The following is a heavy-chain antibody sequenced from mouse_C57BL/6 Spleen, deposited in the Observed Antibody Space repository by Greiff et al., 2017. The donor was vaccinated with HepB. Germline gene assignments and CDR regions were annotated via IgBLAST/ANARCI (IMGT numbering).Heavy chain of an antibody. D-gene: IGHD4-1*01. CDR1: GYTFTSYW. V-gene: IGHV1-61*01. CDR3: ARRPNLYWYFDV. CDR2: IYPSDSET. Sequence: QVQLQQPGAELVRPGSSVKLSCKASGYTFTSYWMDWVKQRPGQGLEWIGNIYPSDSETHYNQKFKDKATLTVDKSSSTAYMQLSSLTSEDSAVYYCARRPNLYWYFDVWGTGTTVTVSS. J-gene: IGHJ1*03.